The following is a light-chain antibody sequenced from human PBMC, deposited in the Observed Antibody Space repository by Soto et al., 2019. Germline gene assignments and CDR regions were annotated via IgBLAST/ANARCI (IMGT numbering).Light chain of an antibody. J-gene: IGKJ2*01. Sequence: EIVSTQSPGTLSLSPGERATLSCRASQSVSSSYLAWYQQKPGQAPRLLIYGACSRATCIPDRFSGSGSGTDFTLTISRLEPEDFAVYYCQQYGSSLYTFGQGTQLEIK. CDR3: QQYGSSLYT. CDR2: GAC. CDR1: QSVSSSY. V-gene: IGKV3-20*01.